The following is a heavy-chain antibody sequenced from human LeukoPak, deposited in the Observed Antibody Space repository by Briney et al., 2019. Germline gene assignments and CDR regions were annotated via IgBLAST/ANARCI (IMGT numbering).Heavy chain of an antibody. CDR3: ARESIAAASGYYYYYYMDV. J-gene: IGHJ6*03. CDR2: VHYSGST. CDR1: GGSISSYY. D-gene: IGHD6-13*01. V-gene: IGHV4-59*12. Sequence: SETLSLTCTVSGGSISSYYWSWIRQSPGKGLEWIGYVHYSGSTNYNPSLKSRVTISVDTSKNQFSLKLSSVTAADTAVYYCARESIAAASGYYYYYYMDVWGKGTAVTVSS.